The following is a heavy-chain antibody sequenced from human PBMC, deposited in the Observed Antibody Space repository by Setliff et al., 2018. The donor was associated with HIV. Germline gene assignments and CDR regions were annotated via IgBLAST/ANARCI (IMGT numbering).Heavy chain of an antibody. Sequence: SETLSLTCTVSGGSIRSIDYFWGWIRQPPGKGLEWIGNIQSSGTTYYNPSLKSRVIISVDLPNNQFSLKLHSVTAADTAVYYCASGEDSGSYGEPFNSWGQGALVTVSS. CDR1: GGSIRSIDYF. CDR2: IQSSGTT. V-gene: IGHV4-39*01. CDR3: ASGEDSGSYGEPFNS. J-gene: IGHJ4*02. D-gene: IGHD1-26*01.